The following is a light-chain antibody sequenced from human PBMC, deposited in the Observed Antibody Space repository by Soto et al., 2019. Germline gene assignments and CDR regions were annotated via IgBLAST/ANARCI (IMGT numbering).Light chain of an antibody. V-gene: IGLV7-43*01. CDR3: ALLYRGSWV. CDR2: KTS. Sequence: QAVVTQEPSLTVSPGGTVTLTCALTTGAVTSDYYPNWFQRKPGQAHRTLIYKTSNKHSWTPARFSGSLLGGKAALTLSGVQPEDEADYYSALLYRGSWVFGGGTKLTVL. J-gene: IGLJ3*02. CDR1: TGAVTSDYY.